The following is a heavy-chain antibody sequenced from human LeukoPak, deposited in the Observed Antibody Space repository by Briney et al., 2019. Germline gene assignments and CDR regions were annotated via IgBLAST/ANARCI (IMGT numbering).Heavy chain of an antibody. CDR1: GYSFTSNW. V-gene: IGHV5-51*01. CDR3: ARLAGETLHN. D-gene: IGHD3-10*01. CDR2: IYPADSDT. J-gene: IGHJ4*02. Sequence: GESLKISCKASGYSFTSNWIGWVPQMPGKGLEWMGIIYPADSDTRYSPSFEGQVTISADKSINTPYLQWSSLKASDTAMYFCARLAGETLHNWGQGTLVTVSS.